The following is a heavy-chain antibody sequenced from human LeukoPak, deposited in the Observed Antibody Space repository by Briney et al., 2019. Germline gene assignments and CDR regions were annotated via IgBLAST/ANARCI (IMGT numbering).Heavy chain of an antibody. CDR1: GFTVSSNY. CDR3: AIQGRLYDILTGYPIDY. V-gene: IGHV3-23*01. D-gene: IGHD3-9*01. Sequence: PGGSLRLSCAASGFTVSSNYMSWVRQAPGKGLEWVSAISGSGGSTYYADSVKGRFTISRDNSKNTLYLQMNSLRAEDTAVYYCAIQGRLYDILTGYPIDYWGQGTLVTVSS. J-gene: IGHJ4*02. CDR2: ISGSGGST.